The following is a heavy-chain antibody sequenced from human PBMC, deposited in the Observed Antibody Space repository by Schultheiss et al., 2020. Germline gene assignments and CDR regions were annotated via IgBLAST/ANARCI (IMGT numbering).Heavy chain of an antibody. Sequence: GSLRLSCTVSGGSISSGGYYWSWIRQPPGKGLEWIGSIYYSGSTYYNPSLKSRVTISVDTSKNQFSLKLSSVTAADTAVYYCARQSPEREYQLLKLNWFDPWGQGTLVTVSS. CDR3: ARQSPEREYQLLKLNWFDP. V-gene: IGHV4-39*01. CDR1: GGSISSGGYY. CDR2: IYYSGST. D-gene: IGHD2-2*01. J-gene: IGHJ5*02.